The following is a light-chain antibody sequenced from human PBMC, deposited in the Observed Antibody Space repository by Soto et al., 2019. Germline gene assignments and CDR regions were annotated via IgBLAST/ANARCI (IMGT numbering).Light chain of an antibody. J-gene: IGLJ1*01. V-gene: IGLV1-40*01. CDR1: TSNIGAPYD. Sequence: QSVLTQPPSVSGAPGQRVSISCTGSTSNIGAPYDVHWYQHLPGTAPKLLIYGDNNRPSGVPDRFSGPKSGTSASLAITRLQAEDEADYYCQSYEISLSGYVFGTGTKVTVL. CDR3: QSYEISLSGYV. CDR2: GDN.